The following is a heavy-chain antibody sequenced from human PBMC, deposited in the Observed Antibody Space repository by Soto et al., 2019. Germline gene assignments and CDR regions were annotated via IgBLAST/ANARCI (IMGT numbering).Heavy chain of an antibody. Sequence: SSETLSLTCAFYGVSFSGYYWTLIRQPPGTGLEWIGEINHSGSTNYNPSLKSRVTISVDTSKNQFSLKLSSVTAADTAVYYCARADRIRWFDPWGQGTLVTVSS. J-gene: IGHJ5*02. CDR3: ARADRIRWFDP. D-gene: IGHD3-3*02. CDR2: INHSGST. CDR1: GVSFSGYY. V-gene: IGHV4-34*01.